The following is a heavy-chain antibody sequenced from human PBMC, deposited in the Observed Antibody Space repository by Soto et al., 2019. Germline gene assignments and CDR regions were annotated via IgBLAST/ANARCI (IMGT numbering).Heavy chain of an antibody. CDR3: ARDYYGSGIPAY. D-gene: IGHD3-10*01. V-gene: IGHV1-69*13. Sequence: ASVKVSCKASGCTVSSYAISCVRQAPGQGLEWMGGIIPIFGTANYAQKFQGRVTITADESTSTAYMELSSLRSEDTAVYYRARDYYGSGIPAYWGQGTLVTVSS. J-gene: IGHJ4*02. CDR1: GCTVSSYA. CDR2: IIPIFGTA.